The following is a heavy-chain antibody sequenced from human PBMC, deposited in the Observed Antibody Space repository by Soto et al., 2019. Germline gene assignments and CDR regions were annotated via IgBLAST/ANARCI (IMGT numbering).Heavy chain of an antibody. J-gene: IGHJ4*02. CDR1: GYTFTNYY. V-gene: IGHV1-46*01. Sequence: QVQLMQSGAEVKKPGASVRVPCKASGYTFTNYYVHWVRQAPGQGLEWMGFINPNGGNTTYAQKFQGRFTVTTDTSTRTVYLQLSSLRSEDTAVFYCARSAPYDYWGQGTLVTVSS. CDR2: INPNGGNT. CDR3: ARSAPYDY.